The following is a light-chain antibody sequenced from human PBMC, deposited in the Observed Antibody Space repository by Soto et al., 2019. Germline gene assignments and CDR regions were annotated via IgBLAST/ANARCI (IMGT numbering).Light chain of an antibody. CDR3: QKYNSAPQT. J-gene: IGKJ1*01. CDR2: AAS. CDR1: QDISNY. V-gene: IGKV1-27*01. Sequence: DMQMTQSTSSLSASVGDRVTITCRASQDISNYLAWYQQKPEKVPKLLIYAASTLQSGVPSRFSGSGSGTDFTLTISSLQPEDFATYYCQKYNSAPQTFGQGTKVDIK.